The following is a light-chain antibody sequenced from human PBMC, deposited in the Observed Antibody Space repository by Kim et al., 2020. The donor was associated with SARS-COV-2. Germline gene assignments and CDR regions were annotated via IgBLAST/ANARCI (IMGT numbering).Light chain of an antibody. Sequence: QSVLTQAPSASGTPGQRVTISCSGSSSNIGGNTVNWYQQLPGTAPKLLIYSDIQRTSGVPDRFSGSKSGTSASLAISGLQSEDEAEYYCAAWDDSLKGVLFGGGTQLTVL. J-gene: IGLJ2*01. V-gene: IGLV1-44*01. CDR1: SSNIGGNT. CDR3: AAWDDSLKGVL. CDR2: SDI.